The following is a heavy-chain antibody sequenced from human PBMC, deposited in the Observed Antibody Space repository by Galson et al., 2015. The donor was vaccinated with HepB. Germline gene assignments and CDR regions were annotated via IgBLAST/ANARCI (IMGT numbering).Heavy chain of an antibody. CDR1: GFTFSSYG. CDR3: AREGIAAVTNPVDY. D-gene: IGHD6-13*01. Sequence: SLRLSCAASGFTFSSYGMHWVRQAPGKGLEWVAVISYDGSNKYYADSVKGRFTISRDNSKNTLYLQMNSLRSEDTAVYYCAREGIAAVTNPVDYWGRGTLVTVSS. J-gene: IGHJ4*02. V-gene: IGHV3-30*03. CDR2: ISYDGSNK.